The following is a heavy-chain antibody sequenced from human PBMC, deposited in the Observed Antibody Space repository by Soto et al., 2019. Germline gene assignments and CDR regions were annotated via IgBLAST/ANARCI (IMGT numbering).Heavy chain of an antibody. CDR3: ASGEGSGYYYSHASDI. D-gene: IGHD3-22*01. J-gene: IGHJ3*02. V-gene: IGHV1-69*13. Sequence: GASVKVSCKASGGTFSSYAISWVRQAPGQGLEWMGGIIPIFGTANYAQKFQGRVTITADESTSTAYMELSSLRSEDTAVYYCASGEGSGYYYSHASDIRGQGPLVTVSS. CDR2: IIPIFGTA. CDR1: GGTFSSYA.